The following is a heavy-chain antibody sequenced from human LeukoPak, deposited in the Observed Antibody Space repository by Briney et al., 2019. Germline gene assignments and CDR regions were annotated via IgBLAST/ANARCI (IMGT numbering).Heavy chain of an antibody. CDR3: ARLQGRGDNYLDY. V-gene: IGHV4-59*08. J-gene: IGHJ4*02. CDR1: GGSISNYY. Sequence: SETLSLTCTVSGGSISNYYWSWIRQPPGKRLEWIGYVSYSGSSSSNPSLESRVTISVDMSKNQFSLRLSSVTASDAAVYYCARLQGRGDNYLDYWGQETLVTVSS. D-gene: IGHD7-27*01. CDR2: VSYSGSS.